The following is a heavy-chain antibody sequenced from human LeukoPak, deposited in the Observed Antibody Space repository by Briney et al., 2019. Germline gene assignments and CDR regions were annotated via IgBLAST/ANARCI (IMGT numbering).Heavy chain of an antibody. Sequence: ASVKVSCKASGYSFTSYGISWVRQTPGQGLEWMGWISVHNGNTNYAQKLQGRVIMTTDTSTSTAYMELSSLRSEDTAVYYCASEVSGSYFRDYWGQGTLVTVSS. CDR3: ASEVSGSYFRDY. CDR1: GYSFTSYG. D-gene: IGHD1-26*01. J-gene: IGHJ4*02. CDR2: ISVHNGNT. V-gene: IGHV1-18*01.